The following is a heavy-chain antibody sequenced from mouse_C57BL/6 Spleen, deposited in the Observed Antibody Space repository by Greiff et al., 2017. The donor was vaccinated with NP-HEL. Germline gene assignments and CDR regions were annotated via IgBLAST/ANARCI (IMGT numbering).Heavy chain of an antibody. CDR2: IYPGSGST. CDR1: GYTFTSYW. CDR3: ARSSCYYGSSYPWYFGG. D-gene: IGHD1-1*01. V-gene: IGHV1-55*01. Sequence: VQLQQPGAELVKPGASVKMSCKASGYTFTSYWITWVKQRPGQGLEWIGDIYPGSGSTNYNEKFKSKATLTVDTSSSQAYMQLSSLTSEDSEVYYCARSSCYYGSSYPWYFGGWGTGPTVTVSS. J-gene: IGHJ1*03.